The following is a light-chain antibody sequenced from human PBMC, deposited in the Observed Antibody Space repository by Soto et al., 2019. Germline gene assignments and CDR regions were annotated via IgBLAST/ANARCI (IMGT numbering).Light chain of an antibody. V-gene: IGLV2-14*01. CDR1: SSDAGNDNY. Sequence: QSALTQPASVSGSPGQSITISCTGTSSDAGNDNYVSWYQQHPGKAPKLMIYDVSNRPSGVSNRFSGSKSGNTASLTISGLQAEDEAEYYCSSYTSTSTRIFGGGTKVTVL. CDR3: SSYTSTSTRI. J-gene: IGLJ2*01. CDR2: DVS.